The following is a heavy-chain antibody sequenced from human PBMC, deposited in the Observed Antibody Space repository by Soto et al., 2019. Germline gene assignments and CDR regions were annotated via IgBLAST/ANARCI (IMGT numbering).Heavy chain of an antibody. Sequence: SETLSLTCAVYGGSFTGYYWSWIRQPPGKGLEWIGEINHSGSTNYNPSLKSRVTISVDTSKNQFSLKLSSVTAADTAVYYCARGMGSSWSGYYGMDVWGQGTTVT. V-gene: IGHV4-34*01. CDR3: ARGMGSSWSGYYGMDV. D-gene: IGHD6-13*01. CDR2: INHSGST. J-gene: IGHJ6*02. CDR1: GGSFTGYY.